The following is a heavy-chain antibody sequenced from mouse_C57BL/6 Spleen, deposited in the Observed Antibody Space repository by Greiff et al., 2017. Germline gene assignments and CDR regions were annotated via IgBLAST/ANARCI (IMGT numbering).Heavy chain of an antibody. CDR2: ILPGSGST. V-gene: IGHV1-9*01. J-gene: IGHJ3*01. CDR1: GYTFTGYW. Sequence: QVQLKESGAELMKPGASVKLSCKATGYTFTGYWIAWVKQRPGHGLEWVGEILPGSGSTNYNEKFKGKATFTADTSSNTAYLQLSSLTTEDSAISYYASGGYYCSSSRFAYWGQGTLVTVSA. D-gene: IGHD1-1*01. CDR3: ASGGYYCSSSRFAY.